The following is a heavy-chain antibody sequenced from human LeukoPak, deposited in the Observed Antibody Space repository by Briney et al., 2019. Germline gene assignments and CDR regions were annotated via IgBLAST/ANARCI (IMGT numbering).Heavy chain of an antibody. CDR2: IYYSGST. V-gene: IGHV4-39*01. CDR3: ARIDCSSTTCYFPSWFDP. D-gene: IGHD2-2*01. J-gene: IGHJ5*02. Sequence: SETLSLACNVSGGSISSGSYFWGWVRQPPGKGLEWIGSIYYSGSTYYNPSLKSRVTISVDTSKNQFSLKLTSVTAADTAVYYCARIDCSSTTCYFPSWFDPWGQGTLVTVSS. CDR1: GGSISSGSYF.